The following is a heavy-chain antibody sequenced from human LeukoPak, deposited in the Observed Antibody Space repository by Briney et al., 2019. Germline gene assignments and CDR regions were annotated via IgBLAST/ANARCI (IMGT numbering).Heavy chain of an antibody. CDR1: RYTFTSYY. V-gene: IGHV1-46*01. CDR3: ARVRDGLDV. J-gene: IGHJ6*02. Sequence: GASVKVSCKASRYTFTSYYMHWVRQAPGQGLEWMGRINPSGGSTNYAQKFQGRVTMTRDTSTSTVYMELSSLRSEDTAVFYCARVRDGLDVWGQGTTVTVSS. CDR2: INPSGGST.